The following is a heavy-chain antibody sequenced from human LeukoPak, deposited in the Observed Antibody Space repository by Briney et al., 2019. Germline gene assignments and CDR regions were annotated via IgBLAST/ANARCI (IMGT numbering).Heavy chain of an antibody. V-gene: IGHV4-34*01. CDR3: ARGYSSSWYSRLVFDY. CDR1: GGSFSGYY. D-gene: IGHD6-13*01. Sequence: SETLSLTCAVYGGSFSGYYWSWIRQPPGKGLEWIGEIKHSGSTNSNPSLTSGVTISVDTSKNQFSLKLSSVTAADTAVYYCARGYSSSWYSRLVFDYWGQGTLSPSPQ. CDR2: IKHSGST. J-gene: IGHJ4*02.